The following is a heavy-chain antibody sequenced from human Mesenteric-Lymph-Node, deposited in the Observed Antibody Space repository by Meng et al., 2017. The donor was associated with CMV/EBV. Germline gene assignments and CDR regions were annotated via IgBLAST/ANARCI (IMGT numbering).Heavy chain of an antibody. CDR1: GFTFSTYN. V-gene: IGHV3-53*01. Sequence: GESLKISCAASGFTFSTYNMNWVRQAPGKGLEWVSVIYSDGSTYYADSVKGRFIISRDNSKNTLYLQMNSLRAEDTAVYYCARAQMATEPGFDYWGQGTLVTVSS. CDR3: ARAQMATEPGFDY. D-gene: IGHD5-24*01. J-gene: IGHJ4*02. CDR2: IYSDGST.